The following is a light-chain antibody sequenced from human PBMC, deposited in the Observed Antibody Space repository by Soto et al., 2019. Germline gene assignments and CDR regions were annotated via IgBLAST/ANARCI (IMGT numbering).Light chain of an antibody. CDR2: GVS. Sequence: IVLPQSPATLSLSPGERATLSCRARQTVSSYLSWYQHKPGQAPRLLIYGVSNRATGIPARFSGSGSGTDFTLTISSLEPEDSAVYYCQQRDNWLTFGGGTKVEIK. J-gene: IGKJ4*01. V-gene: IGKV3-11*01. CDR1: QTVSSY. CDR3: QQRDNWLT.